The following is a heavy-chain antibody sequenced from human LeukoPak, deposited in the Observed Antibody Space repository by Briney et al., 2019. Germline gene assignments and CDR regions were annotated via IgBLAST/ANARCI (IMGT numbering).Heavy chain of an antibody. D-gene: IGHD3-3*01. CDR2: IIPILGIA. CDR3: ARDDRTSLRFLEEYYFDY. Sequence: VASVKVSCKASGGTFSSYAISLVRQAPGQGLEWMGRIIPILGIANYAQKFQGRVTITADKSTSTAYMELSSLRSEDTAVYYCARDDRTSLRFLEEYYFDYWGQGTLVTVSS. J-gene: IGHJ4*02. CDR1: GGTFSSYA. V-gene: IGHV1-69*04.